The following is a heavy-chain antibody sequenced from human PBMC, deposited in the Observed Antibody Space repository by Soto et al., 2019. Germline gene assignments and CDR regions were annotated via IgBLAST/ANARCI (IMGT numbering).Heavy chain of an antibody. Sequence: QVQLIQSGAAVKKPGSSVKVSCHTSGDAFSSYAMSWVRQGPGQGLEWKGGIIPMFGTPIYTEKFQGRVTITADETTRAVYMELCSLTSDDSAVYYCARSYSVTTSSYYGMDVWGQGTTIIVS. V-gene: IGHV1-69*01. CDR2: IIPMFGTP. J-gene: IGHJ6*02. D-gene: IGHD4-17*01. CDR1: GDAFSSYA. CDR3: ARSYSVTTSSYYGMDV.